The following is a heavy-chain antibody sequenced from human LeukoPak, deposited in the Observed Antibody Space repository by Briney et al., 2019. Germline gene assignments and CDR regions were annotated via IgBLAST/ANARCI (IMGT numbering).Heavy chain of an antibody. CDR2: IYHSGTT. J-gene: IGHJ6*03. Sequence: SETLSLTCAVSGYSISSGYYWGWFRHPPGKGPGWIGCIYHSGTTYYNPSLKSRVTISVDTSKNQFSLMISSVTAADTAVYYCARQGGSNSPYYYYYMDVWGKGTTVTVSS. CDR1: GYSISSGYY. V-gene: IGHV4-38-2*01. CDR3: ARQGGSNSPYYYYYMDV. D-gene: IGHD6-13*01.